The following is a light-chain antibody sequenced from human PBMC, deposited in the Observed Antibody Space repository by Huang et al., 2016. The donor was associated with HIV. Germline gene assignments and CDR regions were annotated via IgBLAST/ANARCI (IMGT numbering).Light chain of an antibody. CDR3: QQRSAWPRT. CDR2: DAS. J-gene: IGKJ2*01. V-gene: IGKV3-11*01. Sequence: EIVLTQSPATLSLSPWESATLSCRTSQSVFSYLAWYQQRPGQAPRLLIYDASNRATGVSARFSGSGSGTDFALTISSLEPEDFAVYYCQQRSAWPRTFGQGTKLEI. CDR1: QSVFSY.